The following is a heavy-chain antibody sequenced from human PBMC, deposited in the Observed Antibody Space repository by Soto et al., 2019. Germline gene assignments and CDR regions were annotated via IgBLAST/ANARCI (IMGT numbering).Heavy chain of an antibody. V-gene: IGHV3-23*01. CDR1: GFTFSSYA. D-gene: IGHD3-10*01. J-gene: IGHJ4*02. Sequence: EVQLLESGGGLVQPGGSLRLSCAASGFTFSSYAMSWVRQAPGKGLEWVSAISGSGGSTYYADSVKCRFTISRDNSKKALYLRMNSMRAEDTAVYYCARASGWFGEFDYWGQGTLVTVSS. CDR2: ISGSGGST. CDR3: ARASGWFGEFDY.